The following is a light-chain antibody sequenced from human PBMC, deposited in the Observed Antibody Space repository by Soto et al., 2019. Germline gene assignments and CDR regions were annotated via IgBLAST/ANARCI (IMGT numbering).Light chain of an antibody. CDR2: DVT. V-gene: IGLV2-14*01. CDR1: SSDVVGYNY. Sequence: QSVLTQPASVSGSPGQSITISCTGTSSDVVGYNYVSLYQQHPGKAPKLMIYDVTSRPSGVSNRFAGSKSGNTAALTISGLQAEDAADYYCRSYTSSSTRVFGPGTKLTVL. J-gene: IGLJ1*01. CDR3: RSYTSSSTRV.